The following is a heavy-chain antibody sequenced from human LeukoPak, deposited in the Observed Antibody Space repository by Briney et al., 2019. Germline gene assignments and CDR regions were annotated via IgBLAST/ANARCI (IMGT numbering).Heavy chain of an antibody. Sequence: GGSLRLSCAASGFTFNSYGMHWVRQAPGKGLEWVSTISGGGDSTWNADSVKGRFTVSRDNPKNTLYLQMSSLRVEDTAVYYCAKRGSSETRWYPFDYWGQGTLVTVSS. D-gene: IGHD2-15*01. J-gene: IGHJ4*02. CDR2: ISGGGDST. CDR1: GFTFNSYG. V-gene: IGHV3-23*01. CDR3: AKRGSSETRWYPFDY.